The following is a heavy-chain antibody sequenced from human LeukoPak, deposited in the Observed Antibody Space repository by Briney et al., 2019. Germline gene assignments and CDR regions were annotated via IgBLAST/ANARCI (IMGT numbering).Heavy chain of an antibody. CDR3: ARSSTCSSTSCYRWEDY. V-gene: IGHV3-23*01. CDR2: ISGSGGST. J-gene: IGHJ4*02. D-gene: IGHD2-2*01. CDR1: GFTFSSYG. Sequence: PGGSLRLSCAASGFTFSSYGMSWVRQAPGKGLEWVSAISGSGGSTYYADSVKGRFTISRDNAKNSLYLQMDSLRAEDTAVYYCARSSTCSSTSCYRWEDYWGQGTLVTVSS.